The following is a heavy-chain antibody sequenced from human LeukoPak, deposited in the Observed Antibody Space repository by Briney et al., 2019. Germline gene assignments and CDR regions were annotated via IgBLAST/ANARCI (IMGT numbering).Heavy chain of an antibody. CDR2: ISWNSENI. D-gene: IGHD3-9*01. CDR3: AKRTPNDYDILTGYHYYFDY. V-gene: IGHV3-9*01. CDR1: GFIFDDYA. Sequence: GRSLRLSCVASGFIFDDYAMHWVRQAPGKGLEWVSGISWNSENIGYADSVKGRFTISRDNAKNSLYLQMNSLRAEDTAVYYCAKRTPNDYDILTGYHYYFDYWGQGTLVTVSS. J-gene: IGHJ4*02.